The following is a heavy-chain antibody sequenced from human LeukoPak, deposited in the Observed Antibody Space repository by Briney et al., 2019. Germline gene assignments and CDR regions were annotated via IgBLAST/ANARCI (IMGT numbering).Heavy chain of an antibody. V-gene: IGHV1-18*01. CDR1: GYTFTSYG. CDR3: ARVLPASYYYYGMDV. CDR2: ISAYNGNT. Sequence: ASVKVSCKASGYTFTSYGIAWVRQAPGQGLEWMGWISAYNGNTNYAQKLQGRVTMTTDTSTSTAYMGLRSLRSDDTAVYYCARVLPASYYYYGMDVWGQGTTVTVSS. J-gene: IGHJ6*02.